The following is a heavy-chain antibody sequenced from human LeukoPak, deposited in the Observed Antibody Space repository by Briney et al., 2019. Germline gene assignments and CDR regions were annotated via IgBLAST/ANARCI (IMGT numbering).Heavy chain of an antibody. J-gene: IGHJ4*02. D-gene: IGHD6-19*01. Sequence: GGSLRLSCAASGFTFSSYWMSWVRQAPGKGLEWVANIKQDGSEKYYVDSVKGRFTISRDNAKNSLYLQMNSMRAEDTPVYYCARDQGLSVADLFDYWGQGTLVTVSS. CDR3: ARDQGLSVADLFDY. CDR1: GFTFSSYW. CDR2: IKQDGSEK. V-gene: IGHV3-7*03.